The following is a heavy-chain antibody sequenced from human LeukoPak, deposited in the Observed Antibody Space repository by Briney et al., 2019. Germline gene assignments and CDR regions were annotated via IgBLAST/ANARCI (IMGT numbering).Heavy chain of an antibody. CDR3: ARGYSSTDY. Sequence: GGSLRLSCAASGFTVSSNYMSWVRQAPGKGLEWVSVIYNDGSTFYADSVRGRFTVSRDNSKNTLYLQMNSLRAEDTAVYYCARGYSSTDYWGQGTLVTVSS. J-gene: IGHJ4*02. V-gene: IGHV3-66*01. D-gene: IGHD6-13*01. CDR1: GFTVSSNY. CDR2: IYNDGST.